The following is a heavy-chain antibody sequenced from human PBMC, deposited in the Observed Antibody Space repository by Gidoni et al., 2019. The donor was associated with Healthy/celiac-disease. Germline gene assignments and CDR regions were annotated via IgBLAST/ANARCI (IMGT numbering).Heavy chain of an antibody. J-gene: IGHJ3*02. CDR3: ARGRSRLGYCSSTSCPKGAFDI. Sequence: QVQLQQWGAGLLQPSETLSLTCAVYGGSFRGYYWRWTRQPPGKGLEWIGEINHSGRTNHTPALKSRVTIPVDTSKNQFSLKLSSVTAADTAVYYCARGRSRLGYCSSTSCPKGAFDIWGQGTMVTVSS. CDR2: INHSGRT. CDR1: GGSFRGYY. V-gene: IGHV4-34*01. D-gene: IGHD2-2*01.